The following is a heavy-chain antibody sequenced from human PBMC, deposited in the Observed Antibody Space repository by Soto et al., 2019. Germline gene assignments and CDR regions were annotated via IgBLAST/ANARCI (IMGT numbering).Heavy chain of an antibody. V-gene: IGHV3-30*18. Sequence: QVQLVESGGGVVQPGRSLRLSCAASGFTFSSYGMHWVRQAPGKGLEWVAVISYDGSNKYYADSVKGRLTISRDNSKNTLYLQMNSLRAEDTAVYYCAKEGTIQLWLKNEGATDYFDYWGQGTLVTVSS. D-gene: IGHD5-18*01. CDR1: GFTFSSYG. CDR3: AKEGTIQLWLKNEGATDYFDY. J-gene: IGHJ4*02. CDR2: ISYDGSNK.